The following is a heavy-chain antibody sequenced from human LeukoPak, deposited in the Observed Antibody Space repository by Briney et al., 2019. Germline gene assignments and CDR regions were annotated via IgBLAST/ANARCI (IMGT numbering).Heavy chain of an antibody. J-gene: IGHJ4*02. V-gene: IGHV3-53*01. Sequence: PGGSLRLSCAASGFTVSSNYMSWVRQAPGKGLEWVSSISRSGDTTYYGDSVKGRFTISRDNSKNTLYLQMNSLRGDDTAIYYCAKLVGATMTSDYWGQGILVTVS. D-gene: IGHD1-26*01. CDR3: AKLVGATMTSDY. CDR1: GFTVSSNY. CDR2: ISRSGDTT.